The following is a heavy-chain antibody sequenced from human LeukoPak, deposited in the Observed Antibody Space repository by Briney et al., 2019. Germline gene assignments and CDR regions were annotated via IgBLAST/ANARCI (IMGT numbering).Heavy chain of an antibody. CDR3: ARVIAVAGFDY. Sequence: ASVKVSCKASGYTFTSYGISWVRQAPGQGLEWMGGIIPIFGTANYAQKFQGRVTITADKSTSTAYMELSSLRSEDTAVYYCARVIAVAGFDYWGQGTLVTVSS. J-gene: IGHJ4*02. V-gene: IGHV1-69*06. D-gene: IGHD6-19*01. CDR2: IIPIFGTA. CDR1: GYTFTSYG.